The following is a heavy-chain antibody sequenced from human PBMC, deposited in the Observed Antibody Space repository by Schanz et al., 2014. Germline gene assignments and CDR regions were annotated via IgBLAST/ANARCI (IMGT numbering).Heavy chain of an antibody. CDR1: GITFSDYA. CDR3: AKHRHYADNNGYPGIDY. D-gene: IGHD3-16*01. J-gene: IGHJ4*02. V-gene: IGHV3-23*01. CDR2: ISGSGGST. Sequence: EVQLLESGGALEQPGGSLRLSCAASGITFSDYAMSWVRQAPGKGLEWVSAISGSGGSTYYADSVKGRFTISRDNSKNTLYLQMNSLRAEDTAVYYCAKHRHYADNNGYPGIDYWGQGTLVTVS.